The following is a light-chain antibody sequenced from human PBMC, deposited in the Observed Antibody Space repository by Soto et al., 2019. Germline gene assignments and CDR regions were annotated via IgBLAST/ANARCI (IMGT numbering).Light chain of an antibody. CDR3: QQYESSPLT. CDR2: RAS. J-gene: IGKJ4*01. V-gene: IGKV3-20*01. Sequence: EIVLTQSPDTLSLSPGEGATLSCRASPSVSSALLAWYQQKPGQAPRLPIYRASTRATGIPDRFTGSGSGTASTLTISRLEPEDFAVYYSQQYESSPLTFGGGTEVEIK. CDR1: PSVSSAL.